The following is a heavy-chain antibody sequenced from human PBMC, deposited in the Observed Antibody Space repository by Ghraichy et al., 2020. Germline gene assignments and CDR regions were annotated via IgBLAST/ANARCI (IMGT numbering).Heavy chain of an antibody. CDR3: ALTYCGGDCYSDGYYYYGMDV. J-gene: IGHJ6*02. CDR1: GGSISSYY. Sequence: SETLSLTCTVSGGSISSYYWSWIRQPPGKGLEWIGYIYYSGSTNYNPSLKSRVTISVDTSKNQFSLKLSSVTAADTAVYYCALTYCGGDCYSDGYYYYGMDVWGQGTTVTVSS. CDR2: IYYSGST. D-gene: IGHD2-21*02. V-gene: IGHV4-59*01.